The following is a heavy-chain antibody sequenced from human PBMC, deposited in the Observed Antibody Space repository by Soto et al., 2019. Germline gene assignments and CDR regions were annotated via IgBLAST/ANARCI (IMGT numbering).Heavy chain of an antibody. CDR3: AKVEGPGIVGATDDAFDI. J-gene: IGHJ3*02. CDR2: ISGSGGST. V-gene: IGHV3-23*01. Sequence: PGGSLRLSCAASGFTFSSYAMSWVRQAPGKGLEWVSAISGSGGSTYYADSVKGRFTISRDNSKNTLYLQMNSLRAEDTAVYYCAKVEGPGIVGATDDAFDIWGQGTMVTVSS. CDR1: GFTFSSYA. D-gene: IGHD1-26*01.